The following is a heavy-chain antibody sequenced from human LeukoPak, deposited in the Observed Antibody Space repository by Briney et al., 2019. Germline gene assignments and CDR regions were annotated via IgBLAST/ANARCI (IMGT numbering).Heavy chain of an antibody. D-gene: IGHD2-21*01. V-gene: IGHV3-74*01. Sequence: PGGSLRLSCAASRFNLGQYWMHWVRQVPGKGLVWVSRIGSGGRTKNYADSVRGRFTISRDNSKNTLYLQMNSLRAEDTAVYYCAKLWLLDPHDAFDIWGQGTMVTVSS. CDR1: RFNLGQYW. CDR2: IGSGGRTK. J-gene: IGHJ3*02. CDR3: AKLWLLDPHDAFDI.